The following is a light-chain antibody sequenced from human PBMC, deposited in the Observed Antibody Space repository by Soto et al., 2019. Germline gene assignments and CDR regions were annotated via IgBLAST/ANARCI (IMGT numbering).Light chain of an antibody. Sequence: AIRMTQSPSSFSASTGDRVTITCRASQGISSYLAWYQQKPGKAPKLLIYAAATLQRGAPSRFSASGSGTDFTLPISRLQSEDFATYYCQQYLSYPYTFGQGTKLEI. CDR2: AAA. CDR3: QQYLSYPYT. CDR1: QGISSY. V-gene: IGKV1-8*01. J-gene: IGKJ2*01.